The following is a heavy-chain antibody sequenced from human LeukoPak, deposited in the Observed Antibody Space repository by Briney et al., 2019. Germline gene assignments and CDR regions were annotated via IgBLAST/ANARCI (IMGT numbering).Heavy chain of an antibody. CDR1: GYTFTSYY. CDR3: ATDNILTGYSPKY. J-gene: IGHJ4*02. Sequence: ASVKVSCKASGYTFTSYYMHWVRQAPGQGLEWMGIINPSGGSTSYAQKFQGRVTMTEDTSTDTAYMELSSLRSEDSAVYYCATDNILTGYSPKYWGQGTLVTVSS. CDR2: INPSGGST. V-gene: IGHV1-46*01. D-gene: IGHD3-9*01.